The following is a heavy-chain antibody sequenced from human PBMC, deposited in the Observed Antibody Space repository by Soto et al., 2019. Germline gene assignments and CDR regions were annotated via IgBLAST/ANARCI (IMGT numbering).Heavy chain of an antibody. CDR2: IYYSGST. Sequence: SETLSLTCTVSGGSISSYYWSWIRQPPGKGLEWIGYIYYSGSTNYNPSLKSRVTISVDTSKNQFSLKLSSVTAADTAVYYCARTTTVNPRGYFDYWGQGTLVTVAA. V-gene: IGHV4-59*01. J-gene: IGHJ4*02. D-gene: IGHD4-17*01. CDR1: GGSISSYY. CDR3: ARTTTVNPRGYFDY.